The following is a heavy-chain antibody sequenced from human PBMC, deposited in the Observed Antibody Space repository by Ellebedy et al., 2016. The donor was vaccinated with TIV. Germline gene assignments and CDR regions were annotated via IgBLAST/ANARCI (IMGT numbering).Heavy chain of an antibody. CDR3: ARFGVDTAMAADY. CDR2: INPNSGGT. CDR1: GYTFTGYY. J-gene: IGHJ4*02. V-gene: IGHV1-2*02. D-gene: IGHD5-18*01. Sequence: ASVKVSCXASGYTFTGYYMHWVRQAPGQGLEWMGWINPNSGGTNYAQKFQGRVTMTRDTSISTAYMELSRLRSDDTAVYYCARFGVDTAMAADYWGQGTLVTVSS.